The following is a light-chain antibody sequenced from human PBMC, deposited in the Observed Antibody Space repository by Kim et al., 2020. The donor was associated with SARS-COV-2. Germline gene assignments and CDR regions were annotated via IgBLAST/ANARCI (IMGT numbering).Light chain of an antibody. CDR1: QGISNH. V-gene: IGKV1-27*01. Sequence: DIQMTQSPSSLSASVGDRVTITCRASQGISNHLAWYQQKPGKIPKLLMHAASTLQSGVPSRFSGSGSGTDFTLTISSLQPEDVATYFCQKYDVAPLSFGGGTKVEI. CDR3: QKYDVAPLS. J-gene: IGKJ4*01. CDR2: AAS.